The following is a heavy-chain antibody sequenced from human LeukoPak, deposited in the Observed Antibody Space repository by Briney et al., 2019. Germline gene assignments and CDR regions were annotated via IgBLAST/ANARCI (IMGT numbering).Heavy chain of an antibody. D-gene: IGHD3-3*01. J-gene: IGHJ4*02. Sequence: GGPLRLSCAASGFTFSNYGMHWVRQAPGKGLEWVAVIYDDGSKEYFADSVKGRFTISRDNSKNTVLLQMNRLRVEDTAVFYCARDFKSGYVDSWGQGTLVTVSS. V-gene: IGHV3-33*01. CDR1: GFTFSNYG. CDR2: IYDDGSKE. CDR3: ARDFKSGYVDS.